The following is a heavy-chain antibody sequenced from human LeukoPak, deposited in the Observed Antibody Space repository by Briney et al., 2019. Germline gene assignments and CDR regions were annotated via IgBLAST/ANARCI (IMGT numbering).Heavy chain of an antibody. CDR2: IYDGGST. CDR3: XXXXXXXXXXXXXXY. V-gene: IGHV3-66*01. CDR1: GFTVSSNF. Sequence: GGSLRLSCAASGFTVSSNFMSWARQAPGKGLEWVSVIYDGGSTSYPDYVKGRFTTSRDNSKNTLYIQMNSLRAEDTAVYYCXXXXXXXXXXXXXXYWGXGTLVTVS. J-gene: IGHJ4*01.